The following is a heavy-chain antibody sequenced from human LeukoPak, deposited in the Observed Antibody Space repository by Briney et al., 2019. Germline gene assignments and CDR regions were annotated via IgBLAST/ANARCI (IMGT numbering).Heavy chain of an antibody. CDR2: IKQDGSEK. Sequence: GGSLRLSCAASGFTFSSYWMSWVRQAPGKGLEWVANIKQDGSEKYYVDSVKGRFTISRDNAENSLYLQMNSLRAEDTAVYYCARAPRGYYYYGMDVWGQGTTVTVSS. CDR3: ARAPRGYYYYGMDV. V-gene: IGHV3-7*01. CDR1: GFTFSSYW. J-gene: IGHJ6*02.